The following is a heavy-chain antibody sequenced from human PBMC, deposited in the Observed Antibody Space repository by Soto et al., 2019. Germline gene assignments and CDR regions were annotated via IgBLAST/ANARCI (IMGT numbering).Heavy chain of an antibody. J-gene: IGHJ4*02. CDR2: IYHSGST. CDR3: ARGGDYRFDY. V-gene: IGHV4-4*02. CDR1: GGSISTSCW. D-gene: IGHD4-17*01. Sequence: QVQLLESGPGLVKPSGTLSLTCAVSGGSISTSCWWSWVRQPPEKGLEWIGEIYHSGSTNYNPSLKSRVTISLDKSKNQFSLNLSSVTAADTAVYYCARGGDYRFDYWGQGTLVTVSS.